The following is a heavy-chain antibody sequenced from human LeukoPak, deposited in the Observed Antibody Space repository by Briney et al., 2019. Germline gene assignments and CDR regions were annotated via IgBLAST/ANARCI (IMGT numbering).Heavy chain of an antibody. J-gene: IGHJ5*02. V-gene: IGHV1-2*02. D-gene: IGHD3-10*01. Sequence: ASVKVSCKAAGYTFTCYYMHLVRQAPGQGLELMGGINPNSGGTNYAQKFQGRVTMTRDTSISTAYMELSRLRSDDTAVYYCARVLWFGELLPXXWFXPXXXGTLVTVXX. CDR3: ARVLWFGELLPXXWFXP. CDR1: GYTFTCYY. CDR2: INPNSGGT.